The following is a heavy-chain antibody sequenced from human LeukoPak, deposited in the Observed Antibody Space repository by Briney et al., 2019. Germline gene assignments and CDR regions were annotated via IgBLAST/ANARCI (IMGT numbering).Heavy chain of an antibody. Sequence: PSETLSLTCTVSGGSINTYWGWIRQPPGRGLEWIGHIYYSGSTKYSPSLKSRVTMSVDTSKNQFSLTLSSVTAADTAVYYCARDYYGSGRHYYMDVWGKGTTVTISS. CDR1: GGSINTY. J-gene: IGHJ6*03. CDR2: IYYSGST. D-gene: IGHD3-10*01. V-gene: IGHV4-59*01. CDR3: ARDYYGSGRHYYMDV.